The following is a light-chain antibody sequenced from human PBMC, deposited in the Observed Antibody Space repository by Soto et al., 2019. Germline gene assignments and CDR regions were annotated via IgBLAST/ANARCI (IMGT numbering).Light chain of an antibody. V-gene: IGKV3-15*01. J-gene: IGKJ1*01. CDR1: QSVSSN. CDR2: DAS. Sequence: EIVMTQSPATLSVSPGERATLSCRASQSVSSNLVWYQQKPGQAPRLLIYDASTRATGIPARFSGSESGTEFTLTISSLQPEDFAIYYCQQYNNWPRTFGQGTKVDIK. CDR3: QQYNNWPRT.